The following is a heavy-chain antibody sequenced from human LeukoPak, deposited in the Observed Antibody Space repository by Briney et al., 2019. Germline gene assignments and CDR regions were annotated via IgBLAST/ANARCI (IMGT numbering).Heavy chain of an antibody. CDR2: IYYSGST. Sequence: PSETLSLTCTVSGGSISSYYWSWIRQPPGKGLEWVGYIYYSGSTNYNPSLKSRATISVDTSKNQFSLKLSSVTAADTAVYYCARGTHYDILTGLIPTGGWFDPWGQGTLVTVSS. CDR1: GGSISSYY. J-gene: IGHJ5*02. D-gene: IGHD3-9*01. V-gene: IGHV4-59*01. CDR3: ARGTHYDILTGLIPTGGWFDP.